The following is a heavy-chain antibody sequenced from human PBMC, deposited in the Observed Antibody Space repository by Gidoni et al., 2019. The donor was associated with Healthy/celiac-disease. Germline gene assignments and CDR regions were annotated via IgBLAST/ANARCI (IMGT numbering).Heavy chain of an antibody. CDR1: GYSISSGYY. J-gene: IGHJ4*02. D-gene: IGHD3-16*01. Sequence: QVQLQESGPGLVKPSETLSLTCTVSGYSISSGYYWGWIRQPPGKGLEWIGSIYHSGSTYYNPSLKSRVTISVDTSKNQFSLKLSSVTAADTAVYYCARRAMQGGWLDYWGQGTLVTVSS. CDR3: ARRAMQGGWLDY. CDR2: IYHSGST. V-gene: IGHV4-38-2*02.